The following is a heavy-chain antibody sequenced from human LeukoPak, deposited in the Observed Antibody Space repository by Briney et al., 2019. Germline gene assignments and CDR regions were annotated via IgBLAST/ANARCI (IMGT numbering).Heavy chain of an antibody. J-gene: IGHJ3*02. Sequence: ASVKVSCKASGYSVTTYAMNWVRQAPGQGLEWMGWINTNTGNPTYAQGFTGRFVFSLDTSVSTAYLQISSLKAEDTAVYYCAREGSSSLEDDAFDIWGQGTMVTVSS. CDR1: GYSVTTYA. CDR3: AREGSSSLEDDAFDI. CDR2: INTNTGNP. D-gene: IGHD6-13*01. V-gene: IGHV7-4-1*02.